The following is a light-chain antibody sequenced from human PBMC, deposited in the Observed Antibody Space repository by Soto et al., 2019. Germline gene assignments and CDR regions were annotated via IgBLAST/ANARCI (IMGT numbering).Light chain of an antibody. CDR1: SSDVGKYNY. V-gene: IGLV2-8*01. Sequence: QSALTQPPSASGSPGQSVTISCTGTSSDVGKYNYVSWYQQHPGKAPKLMIFDVSQRPSGVPHRFSGSKSGNTASLTVSGLQPEDEADSYCSSSSGSNDLVFGGGTKLTVL. J-gene: IGLJ3*02. CDR2: DVS. CDR3: SSSSGSNDLV.